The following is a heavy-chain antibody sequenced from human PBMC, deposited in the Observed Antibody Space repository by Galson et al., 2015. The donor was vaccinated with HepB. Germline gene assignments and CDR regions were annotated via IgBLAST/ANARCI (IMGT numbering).Heavy chain of an antibody. Sequence: SLRLSCAASGFTFSTYAMSWVRQAPGKGLEWVSAISGSGGSTYYADSVKGRFTISRDNSKNTLYLQMNSLRAKDTAVYYCAKDLYYSPTRLTQYTPKCVIVSGYGMDVWGQGTTVTVSS. CDR3: AKDLYYSPTRLTQYTPKCVIVSGYGMDV. V-gene: IGHV3-23*01. CDR1: GFTFSTYA. CDR2: ISGSGGST. J-gene: IGHJ6*02. D-gene: IGHD3-22*01.